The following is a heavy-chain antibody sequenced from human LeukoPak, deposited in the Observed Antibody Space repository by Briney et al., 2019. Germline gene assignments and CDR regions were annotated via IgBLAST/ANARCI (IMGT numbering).Heavy chain of an antibody. V-gene: IGHV3-53*01. CDR3: ARLGFVVPAVIFDY. D-gene: IGHD2-2*02. J-gene: IGHJ4*02. CDR2: IYIGGST. CDR1: GFTVSSNY. Sequence: GGSLRLSCAASGFTVSSNYMSWVRQAPGKGLEWVSVIYIGGSTYYADSVKGRFTISRDISKNTPYLQMNSLRAEDTAMYYCARLGFVVPAVIFDYWGQGTLVTVSS.